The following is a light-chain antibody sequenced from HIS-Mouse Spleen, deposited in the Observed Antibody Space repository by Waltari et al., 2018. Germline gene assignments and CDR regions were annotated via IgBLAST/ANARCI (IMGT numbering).Light chain of an antibody. CDR1: SSDVGGYTS. V-gene: IGLV2-14*01. J-gene: IGLJ1*01. CDR3: SSYTSSSTF. Sequence: QSALTQPASVSGSPGQSITISCTGTSSDVGGYTSFSWYQQHPGKAPKLMIYEVSNRPSGVSNRFSGSKSGNTASLTISGLQAEDEADYYCSSYTSSSTFFGTGTKVTVL. CDR2: EVS.